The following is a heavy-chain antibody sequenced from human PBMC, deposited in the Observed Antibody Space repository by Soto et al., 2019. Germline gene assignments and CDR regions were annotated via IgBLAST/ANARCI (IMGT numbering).Heavy chain of an antibody. J-gene: IGHJ3*02. D-gene: IGHD6-19*01. CDR3: ARDDGQWLVRSAFDI. CDR1: GYTFTSYG. Sequence: ASVKVSCKASGYTFTSYGMSWVRQAPGQGLEWMGWISAYNGNTNYAQKLQGRVTMTTDTSTSTAYMELRSLRSDDTAVYYCARDDGQWLVRSAFDIWGQGTMVTVSS. CDR2: ISAYNGNT. V-gene: IGHV1-18*04.